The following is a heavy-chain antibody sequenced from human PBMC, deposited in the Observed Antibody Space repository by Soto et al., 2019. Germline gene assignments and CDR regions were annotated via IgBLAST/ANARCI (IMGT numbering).Heavy chain of an antibody. CDR3: ARVTLDIVATTLFDS. J-gene: IGHJ4*02. D-gene: IGHD5-12*01. CDR2: INHSGST. Sequence: SETLSLTCAVYGGSFSGYYWGWIRQPPGKGLEWIGEINHSGSTNYNPSLKSRVTISVDTSKNQFSLKLSSVTAADTAVYYCARVTLDIVATTLFDSWGQGTLVTVSS. V-gene: IGHV4-34*01. CDR1: GGSFSGYY.